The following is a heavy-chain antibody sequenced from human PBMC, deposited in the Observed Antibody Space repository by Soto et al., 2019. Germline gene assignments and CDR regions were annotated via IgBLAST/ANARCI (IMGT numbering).Heavy chain of an antibody. CDR1: GGSISNFY. Sequence: PSETLSLTCTVSGGSISNFYWSWIRQPPGKGLEWIGYVYYTGSTSYNPSLKRRVTFSADSSRGQFSLRLNSVTAADTAVYCCARTVLGPDLLADSFVDYYYYMDVWGQGTTVTVSS. D-gene: IGHD3-9*01. CDR2: VYYTGST. V-gene: IGHV4-59*08. J-gene: IGHJ6*03. CDR3: ARTVLGPDLLADSFVDYYYYMDV.